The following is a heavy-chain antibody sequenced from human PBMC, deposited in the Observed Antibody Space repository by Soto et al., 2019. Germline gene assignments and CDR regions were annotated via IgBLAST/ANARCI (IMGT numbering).Heavy chain of an antibody. J-gene: IGHJ4*02. D-gene: IGHD3-22*01. V-gene: IGHV3-11*06. CDR1: GLGFSDYY. CDR2: ISPTSSYT. CDR3: ARGGTGYYYDLSGQDF. Sequence: GGSLRLSCAASGLGFSDYYMSWIRQAPGNGLERVSYISPTSSYTDYVDSVKGRFTISRDDAKNSLYLDMNSPGVEDTPVYYCARGGTGYYYDLSGQDFWRQGTLVTVSS.